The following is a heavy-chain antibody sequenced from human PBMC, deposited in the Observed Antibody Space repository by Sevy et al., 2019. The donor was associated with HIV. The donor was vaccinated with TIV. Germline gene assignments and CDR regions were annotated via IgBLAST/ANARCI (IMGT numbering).Heavy chain of an antibody. J-gene: IGHJ4*02. V-gene: IGHV3-48*02. D-gene: IGHD3-22*01. CDR3: ARERKMYDSSGYCLHFDY. CDR1: GFTFSSYS. Sequence: GESLKISCAASGFTFSSYSMNWVRQAPGKGLEWVSYISRSSSIIYYADSVKGRFTISRDNAKNSLYLQMNSLRDEDTAVYYCARERKMYDSSGYCLHFDYWGQGTLVTVSS. CDR2: ISRSSSII.